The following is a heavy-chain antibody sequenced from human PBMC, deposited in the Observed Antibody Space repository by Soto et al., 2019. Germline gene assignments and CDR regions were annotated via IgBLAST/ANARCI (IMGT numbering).Heavy chain of an antibody. CDR1: GFTFSSYA. Sequence: EVQLLESGGGLVQPGGSLRLSCAASGFTFSSYAMSWVRQAPGKGLEWVSAISGSGGSTYYADSVKGRFTISRDNSKNTLYLQMNSLRAEDTAVYYCAKAPRITIFGVVHGWFDPWGQGTLVTVSS. CDR2: ISGSGGST. V-gene: IGHV3-23*01. J-gene: IGHJ5*02. CDR3: AKAPRITIFGVVHGWFDP. D-gene: IGHD3-3*01.